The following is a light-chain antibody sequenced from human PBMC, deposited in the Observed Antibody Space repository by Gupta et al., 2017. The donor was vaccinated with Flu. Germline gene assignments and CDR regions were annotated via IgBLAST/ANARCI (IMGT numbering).Light chain of an antibody. CDR3: QQRVNMFS. V-gene: IGKV3-11*01. Sequence: EIVLTQSPATLSLSPGDRATLSCRASQSVPGYLAWYQQKPGQAPRLLIYETSKRATGIPDRFSGSGSGTDFTLTSSRREPEDFAVYYWQQRVNMFSFGQGTKVEIK. J-gene: IGKJ2*01. CDR2: ETS. CDR1: QSVPGY.